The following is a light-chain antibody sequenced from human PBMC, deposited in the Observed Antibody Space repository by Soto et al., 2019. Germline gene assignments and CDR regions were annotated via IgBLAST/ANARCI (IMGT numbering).Light chain of an antibody. CDR3: QQYSSYPT. V-gene: IGKV1-5*01. CDR2: HAS. CDR1: QSVSNW. Sequence: DIQMTTSPSTLSASVVDIFTLTCRASQSVSNWLAWYQQKPGKAPKLLIFHASSLESGVPSRFGGSGSGTEFTLTISSLQSDDFATYYCQQYSSYPTCGQGTKVDIK. J-gene: IGKJ1*01.